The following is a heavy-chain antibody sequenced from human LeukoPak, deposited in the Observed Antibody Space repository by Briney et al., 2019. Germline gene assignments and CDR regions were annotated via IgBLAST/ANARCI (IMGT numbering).Heavy chain of an antibody. J-gene: IGHJ6*02. D-gene: IGHD3-22*01. V-gene: IGHV1-69*13. CDR3: ARARDYYDSSGHYYYYGMDV. CDR2: IIPIFGTA. Sequence: SVKVSCKASGGTFSSYAISWVRQAPGQGLEWMGGIIPIFGTANYAQKFQGRVTITADESTSTAYMELSSLRSEDTAVYYCARARDYYDSSGHYYYYGMDVWGQGTTVTASS. CDR1: GGTFSSYA.